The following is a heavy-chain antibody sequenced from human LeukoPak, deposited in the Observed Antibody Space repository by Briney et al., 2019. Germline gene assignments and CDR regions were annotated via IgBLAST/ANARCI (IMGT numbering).Heavy chain of an antibody. V-gene: IGHV4-34*01. CDR1: GGSFSGYY. J-gene: IGHJ4*02. Sequence: SETLSLTCAVYGGSFSGYYWSWIRQPPGKGLEWIGEINHSGSTNYNPSLKSRVTISVDTSKNQFSLKLSSVTAADTAVYYCARASGNNYVGFDNWGQGTLVTVSS. CDR3: ARASGNNYVGFDN. D-gene: IGHD1-26*01. CDR2: INHSGST.